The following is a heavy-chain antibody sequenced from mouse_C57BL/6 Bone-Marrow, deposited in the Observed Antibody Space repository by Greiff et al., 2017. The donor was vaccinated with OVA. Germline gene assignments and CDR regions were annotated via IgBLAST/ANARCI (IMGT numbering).Heavy chain of an antibody. CDR3: TNYYYGSSVPY. CDR1: GYTFTDYE. CDR2: IDPETGGT. V-gene: IGHV1-15*01. J-gene: IGHJ2*01. D-gene: IGHD1-1*01. Sequence: QVQLQQSGAELVRPGASVTLSCKASGYTFTDYEMHWVKQTPVHGLEWIGAIDPETGGTAYNQKFKGKAILTADKSSSTAYMELRSLTSEDSAVYYCTNYYYGSSVPYWGQGTTLTVSS.